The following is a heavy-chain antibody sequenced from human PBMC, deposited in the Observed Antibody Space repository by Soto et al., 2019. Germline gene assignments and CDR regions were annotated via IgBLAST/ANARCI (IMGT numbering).Heavy chain of an antibody. Sequence: GASVKVSCKASGYTFTSYGISWMRQAPGQGLEWMGWISAYNGNTNYAQKLQGRVTMTTDTSTSTAYMELRSLRSDDTAVYYCARGIAAAGNNWFDPWGQGTLVTVSS. CDR1: GYTFTSYG. CDR2: ISAYNGNT. D-gene: IGHD6-13*01. V-gene: IGHV1-18*01. CDR3: ARGIAAAGNNWFDP. J-gene: IGHJ5*02.